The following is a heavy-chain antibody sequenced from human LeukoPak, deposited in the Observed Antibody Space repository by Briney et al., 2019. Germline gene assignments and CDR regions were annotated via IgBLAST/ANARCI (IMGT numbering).Heavy chain of an antibody. CDR1: GFTFSSYG. V-gene: IGHV3-30*03. D-gene: IGHD4-17*01. CDR2: ISYDGSNK. J-gene: IGHJ4*02. CDR3: ARRDDYGLLFDY. Sequence: GGSLRLSCAASGFTFSSYGMHWVRQAPGKGLEWVAVISYDGSNKYYADSVKGRFTISRDNSKNTLYLQMNSLRAEDTAVYYCARRDDYGLLFDYWGQGTLVTVSS.